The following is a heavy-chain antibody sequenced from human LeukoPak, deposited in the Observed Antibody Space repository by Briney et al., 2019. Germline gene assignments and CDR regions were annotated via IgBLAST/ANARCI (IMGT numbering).Heavy chain of an antibody. D-gene: IGHD3-22*01. CDR1: GGYISSFSYS. J-gene: IGHJ4*02. V-gene: IGHV4-39*01. CDR3: ARQPPWDYYDSSGLFDY. Sequence: SETLSLTCTVSGGYISSFSYSWGWIRQPPGKGLEWIGNIYYSGSGNVYYSGATYYKSSLKSRVTISVDTSKNQFSLKLTSVTAADTAVYYCARQPPWDYYDSSGLFDYWGQGTLVTVSS. CDR2: IYYSGSGNVYYSGAT.